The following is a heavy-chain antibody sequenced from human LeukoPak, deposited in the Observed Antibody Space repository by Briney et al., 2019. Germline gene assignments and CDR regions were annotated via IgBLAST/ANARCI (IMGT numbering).Heavy chain of an antibody. CDR3: AKGYCSSTSCYCFDY. D-gene: IGHD2-2*01. Sequence: PGGSLRLSCAASGFTFSSYWMTWVRQAPGKGLEWVAVISYDGSNKKYGDSVKGRFTISRDNSKNTLYLQMNSLRAEDTAVYYCAKGYCSSTSCYCFDYWGQGTLVTVSS. CDR2: ISYDGSNK. V-gene: IGHV3-30*18. CDR1: GFTFSSYW. J-gene: IGHJ4*02.